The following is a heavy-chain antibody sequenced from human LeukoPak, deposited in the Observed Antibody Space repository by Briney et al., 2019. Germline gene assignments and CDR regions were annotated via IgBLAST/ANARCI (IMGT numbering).Heavy chain of an antibody. V-gene: IGHV4-39*07. CDR3: ARESPGSSGPSGYFDY. J-gene: IGHJ4*02. CDR1: GGSISSSSYY. D-gene: IGHD3-22*01. Sequence: PSETLSLTCTVSGGSISSSSYYWGWIRQPPGKGLEWIGSIYYSGSTYYNPSLKSRVTISVDTSKNQFSLKLSSVAAADTAVYYCARESPGSSGPSGYFDYWGQGTLVTVSS. CDR2: IYYSGST.